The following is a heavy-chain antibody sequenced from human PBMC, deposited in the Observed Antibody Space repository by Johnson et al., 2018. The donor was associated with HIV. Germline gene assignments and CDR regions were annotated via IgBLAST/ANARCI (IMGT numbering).Heavy chain of an antibody. D-gene: IGHD1-26*01. J-gene: IGHJ3*02. CDR3: AKGRGSPPGAFDI. CDR2: LNWNGGNT. CDR1: AFTFDDYG. V-gene: IGHV3-20*04. Sequence: VQLVESGGGVERPGGSPRLSCAASAFTFDDYGMSWVRPAPGKGLEWVSCLNWNGGNTSYADSVQGLFNISRDNAKNSLYLQRNSLRADDTAVYYCAKGRGSPPGAFDIWGQGTMVTVSS.